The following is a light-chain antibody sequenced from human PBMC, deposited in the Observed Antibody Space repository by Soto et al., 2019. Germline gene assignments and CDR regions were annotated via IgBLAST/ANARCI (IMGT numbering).Light chain of an antibody. CDR2: AAS. V-gene: IGKV1-39*01. J-gene: IGKJ5*01. CDR3: QQYYDLPIT. CDR1: QSISSY. Sequence: DIQMTQSPSSLSASVGDRVTITCRASQSISSYLNWYQQKPGKAPKLLIYAASSLQSGVPSRFSGSGSGTDFTLTISSLQPEDFATYYCQQYYDLPITFGQGTRLEIK.